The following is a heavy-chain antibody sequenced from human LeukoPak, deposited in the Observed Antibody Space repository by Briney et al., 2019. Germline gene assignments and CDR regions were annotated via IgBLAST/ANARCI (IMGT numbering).Heavy chain of an antibody. V-gene: IGHV3-30*18. CDR3: AKGAHGSGTYYNPLFYYYYMDV. Sequence: GRSLRLSCAASGFTYSTYGMHWVRHAPGKGLEWVAFISSDGANKYYADSVKGRFTISGDSYKNTLDLQMNSLRAEDTAVYYCAKGAHGSGTYYNPLFYYYYMDVWGKGTTVTVSS. CDR2: ISSDGANK. CDR1: GFTYSTYG. J-gene: IGHJ6*03. D-gene: IGHD3-10*01.